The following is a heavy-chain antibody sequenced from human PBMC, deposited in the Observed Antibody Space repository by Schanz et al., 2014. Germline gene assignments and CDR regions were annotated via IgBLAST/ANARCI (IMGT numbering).Heavy chain of an antibody. D-gene: IGHD6-13*01. CDR1: GYSLNELS. V-gene: IGHV1-24*01. Sequence: QVQLVQSGAEVKKPGASVKVSCKVSGYSLNELSMHWVRQAPGRGLEWMGGFHHEDGDTVYAQKFQGRVIMTEDTSTDTADVELSRLTSEDTAVYYCARDGEAAAGCDYWGQGTLVTVSS. CDR2: FHHEDGDT. CDR3: ARDGEAAAGCDY. J-gene: IGHJ4*02.